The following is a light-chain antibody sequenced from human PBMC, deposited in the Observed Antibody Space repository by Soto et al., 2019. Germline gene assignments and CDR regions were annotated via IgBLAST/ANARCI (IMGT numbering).Light chain of an antibody. CDR1: SSNIGSNY. J-gene: IGLJ1*01. CDR3: AACDDSLSGYV. CDR2: RNN. V-gene: IGLV1-47*01. Sequence: QSVLTQPPSASGTPGQRVTISCSGSSSNIGSNYVCWYQQLPGTAPKLLIYRNNQRPSGVPDRFSSSNSGTSASLAISGLRSEDGDDYYCAACDDSLSGYVFGTGTKLTVL.